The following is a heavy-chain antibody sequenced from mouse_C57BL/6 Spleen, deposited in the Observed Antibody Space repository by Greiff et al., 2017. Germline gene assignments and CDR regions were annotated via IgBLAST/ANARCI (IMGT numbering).Heavy chain of an antibody. D-gene: IGHD1-1*01. Sequence: QVQLQQPGAELVRPGSSVKLSCKASGYTFTSYWMHWVKQRPIQGLEWIGNIDPSDSETHYNQKFKDKATLTVDKSSSTAYVQLSSLTSEDSSVYYCASDYGSSSDWYFGVWGTRTTVTVSS. CDR3: ASDYGSSSDWYFGV. CDR1: GYTFTSYW. CDR2: IDPSDSET. V-gene: IGHV1-52*01. J-gene: IGHJ1*03.